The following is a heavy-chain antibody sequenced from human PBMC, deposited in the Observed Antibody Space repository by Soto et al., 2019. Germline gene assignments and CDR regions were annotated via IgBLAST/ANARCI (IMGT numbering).Heavy chain of an antibody. CDR3: ARVDYYGSGTVGMDV. CDR1: GGTFSSYT. D-gene: IGHD3-10*01. J-gene: IGHJ6*02. V-gene: IGHV1-69*02. CDR2: IIPILGIA. Sequence: QAQLVQSGAEVKKPGSSVKVSCKASGGTFSSYTISWVRQAPGQGLEWMGRIIPILGIANYAQKFQGRVTITADKSTSTAYMELSSLRSEDTAVYYCARVDYYGSGTVGMDVWGQGTTVTVSS.